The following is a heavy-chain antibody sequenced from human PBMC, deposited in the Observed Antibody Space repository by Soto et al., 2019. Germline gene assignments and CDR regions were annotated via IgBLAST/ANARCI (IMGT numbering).Heavy chain of an antibody. Sequence: QVQLVQSGAEVKKPGASVKVSCKASGYTFTSYYMHWVRQAPGQGLEWMGIINPSGGSTSYAQKFQGKATMTRATSTRTVNRELGSLRSEAPAGYYCGRNQAAAGAYTLDYWAREPWSPSPQ. CDR1: GYTFTSYY. CDR3: GRNQAAAGAYTLDY. J-gene: IGHJ4*02. D-gene: IGHD6-25*01. V-gene: IGHV1-46*01. CDR2: INPSGGST.